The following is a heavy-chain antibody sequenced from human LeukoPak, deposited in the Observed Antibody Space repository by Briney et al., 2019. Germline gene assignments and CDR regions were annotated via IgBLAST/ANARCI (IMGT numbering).Heavy chain of an antibody. Sequence: SETLSLTCTVSGGSLSSYSWSWIRQPAGKGLEWIGRIYSSGSANYNPSLKSRVTMSVDTSKNQFSLKLSSVTAADTAVYYCARYIAGTTGYFDHWGQGTLVTVSS. CDR1: GGSLSSYS. V-gene: IGHV4-4*07. CDR2: IYSSGSA. J-gene: IGHJ4*02. CDR3: ARYIAGTTGYFDH. D-gene: IGHD1-14*01.